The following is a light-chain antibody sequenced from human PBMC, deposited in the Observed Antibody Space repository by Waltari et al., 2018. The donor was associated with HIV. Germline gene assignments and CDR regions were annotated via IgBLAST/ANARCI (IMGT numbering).Light chain of an antibody. CDR2: GAS. CDR3: QQYGDSRWT. Sequence: DIVLTQSPGTLSLSPGERATLSCRASQSVSSSYLAWYQQRRSQAPRLLIYGASSRATGIPDRFSGSGSGTDFTLTISRLEPEDFAVYYCQQYGDSRWTFGQGTKVEIK. J-gene: IGKJ1*01. CDR1: QSVSSSY. V-gene: IGKV3-20*01.